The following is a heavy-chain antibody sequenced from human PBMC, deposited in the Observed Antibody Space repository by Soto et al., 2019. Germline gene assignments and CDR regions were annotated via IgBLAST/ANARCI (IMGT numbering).Heavy chain of an antibody. J-gene: IGHJ4*02. CDR2: IIPILGIA. CDR3: AKVRRYTNVGHIY. CDR1: GGTFSSYT. Sequence: SVKASCKAPGGTFSSYTLRWAQQAPGQGLEWMGRIIPILGIANYAQKFQGRFTISRDNSKNTLFLQMNSLRVEDTAVYYCAKVRRYTNVGHIYWGQGTLVTVSS. D-gene: IGHD1-20*01. V-gene: IGHV1-69*02.